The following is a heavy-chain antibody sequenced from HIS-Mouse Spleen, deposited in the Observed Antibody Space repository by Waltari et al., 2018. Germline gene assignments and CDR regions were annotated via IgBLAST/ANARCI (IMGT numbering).Heavy chain of an antibody. V-gene: IGHV1-8*01. CDR2: MNPNGGKT. D-gene: IGHD1-26*01. CDR1: GYTFTSYD. Sequence: QVQLVQSGAEVKKPGASVKVSCKASGYTFTSYDINWVRQANGQGLEWMGWMNPNGGKTGNAQKFQSRVTMTRNTSISSAYMERSSLRSEDTAVYYCARGLWGGSYPLFNYWGQGTLVTVSS. CDR3: ARGLWGGSYPLFNY. J-gene: IGHJ4*02.